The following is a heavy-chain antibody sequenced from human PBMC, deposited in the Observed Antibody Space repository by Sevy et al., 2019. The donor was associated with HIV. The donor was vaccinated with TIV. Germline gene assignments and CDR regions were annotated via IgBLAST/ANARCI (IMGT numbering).Heavy chain of an antibody. Sequence: GGSLRLSCAASGFTFDDFAMHWVRQVPGKGLEWVSGLNWDSGSVAYADSVKGRLSISRDNAKNALFLQMNSLRAEDTALYYCAKDIGATGIAVVANWGQGIQVTVSS. CDR1: GFTFDDFA. D-gene: IGHD6-19*01. J-gene: IGHJ4*02. V-gene: IGHV3-9*01. CDR3: AKDIGATGIAVVAN. CDR2: LNWDSGSV.